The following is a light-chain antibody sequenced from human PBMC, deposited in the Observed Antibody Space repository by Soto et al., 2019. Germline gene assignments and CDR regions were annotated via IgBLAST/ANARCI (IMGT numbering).Light chain of an antibody. CDR2: DAS. Sequence: IVLTQSPATLSLSPGERATLSCRASQSVSSYLAWYQQKPGQAPRLLIYDASNRATGIPARFSGSGSGTDFTLTISSLEPEDFAVYYCRQRSNWQWTFGQGTKVDIK. V-gene: IGKV3-11*01. J-gene: IGKJ1*01. CDR3: RQRSNWQWT. CDR1: QSVSSY.